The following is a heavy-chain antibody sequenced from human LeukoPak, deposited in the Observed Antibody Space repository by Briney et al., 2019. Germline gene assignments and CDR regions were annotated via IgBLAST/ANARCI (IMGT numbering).Heavy chain of an antibody. CDR1: GGSISNYY. D-gene: IGHD1-26*01. CDR2: IYYSGST. CDR3: ARHGGCGGYYTWFDP. Sequence: SETLSLTCTVAGGSISNYYWSWIRQPPGKGLEWIGYIYYSGSTNYNPSLKSRVTMSVDTSKNQFSLKLSSVTAADTAVYYCARHGGCGGYYTWFDPWGQGTLVTVSS. V-gene: IGHV4-59*08. J-gene: IGHJ5*02.